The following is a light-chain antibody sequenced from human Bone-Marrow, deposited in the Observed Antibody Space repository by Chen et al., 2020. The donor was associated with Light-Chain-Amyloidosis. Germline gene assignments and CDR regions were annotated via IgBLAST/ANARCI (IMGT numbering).Light chain of an antibody. V-gene: IGLV3-21*02. Sequence: SYVLTQPSSGSVAPGQTATIARGGNNIGSTSVHWYQQTPGQAPLLVVYDDSDRPSGIAERLSGSNSGNTATLTISRVEAGDEADYYCQVWDRSSDGPVFGGGTQLTVL. J-gene: IGLJ3*02. CDR1: NIGSTS. CDR2: DDS. CDR3: QVWDRSSDGPV.